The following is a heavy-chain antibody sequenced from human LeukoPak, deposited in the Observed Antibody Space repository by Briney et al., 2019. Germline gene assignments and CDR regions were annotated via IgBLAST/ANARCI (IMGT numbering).Heavy chain of an antibody. CDR2: ISSSSSYI. V-gene: IGHV3-21*01. Sequence: GGSLRLSCAASGFIFGSFGMHWVRQAPGKGLQWVSSISSSSSYIYYADSVKGRFTISRDNAKNSLYLQMNSLRAEDTAVYYCARVPPSTYSSSVGGYWGQGTLVTVSS. D-gene: IGHD6-13*01. CDR1: GFIFGSFG. CDR3: ARVPPSTYSSSVGGY. J-gene: IGHJ4*02.